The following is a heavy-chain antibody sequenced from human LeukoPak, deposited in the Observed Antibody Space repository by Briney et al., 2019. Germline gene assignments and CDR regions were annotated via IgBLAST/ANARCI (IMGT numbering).Heavy chain of an antibody. CDR1: GFTFSSYG. CDR2: IWYDGSNK. D-gene: IGHD6-13*01. Sequence: PGGSLRLSCAASGFTFSSYGMHWVRQAPGKGLEWVAVIWYDGSNKYYADSVKGRFTISRDNSKNTPYLQMNSLRAEDTAVYYCARDKDQQLVLGGMDVWGQGTTVTVSS. V-gene: IGHV3-33*01. CDR3: ARDKDQQLVLGGMDV. J-gene: IGHJ6*02.